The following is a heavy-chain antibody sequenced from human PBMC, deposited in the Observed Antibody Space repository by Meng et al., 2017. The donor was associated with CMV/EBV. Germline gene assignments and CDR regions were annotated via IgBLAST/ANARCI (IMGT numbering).Heavy chain of an antibody. D-gene: IGHD2-2*01. CDR3: ARGGEDIVVVPAAILFDY. J-gene: IGHJ4*02. V-gene: IGHV1-2*02. Sequence: ASVKVSCKASGYTFTGYYMHWVRQAPGQGLEWMGWINPNGGGTNYAQKFQGRVTMTRDTSISTAYMELSRLRSDDTAVYYCARGGEDIVVVPAAILFDYWGQGTLVTVSS. CDR1: GYTFTGYY. CDR2: INPNGGGT.